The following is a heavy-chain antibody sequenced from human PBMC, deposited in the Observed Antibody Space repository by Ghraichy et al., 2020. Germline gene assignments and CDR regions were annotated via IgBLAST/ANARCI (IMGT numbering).Heavy chain of an antibody. D-gene: IGHD6-6*01. Sequence: ASVKVSCKASGYTFAGYSMHWVSHAAGQGHERMGWINPNSGGTKYAQKFQGRVTMTRDTSTSTAYMELSRLRSDDTAVYYCARWGYSSSAGDSDYWGKGTLVTAAS. CDR3: ARWGYSSSAGDSDY. V-gene: IGHV1-2*02. CDR1: GYTFAGYS. J-gene: IGHJ4*02. CDR2: INPNSGGT.